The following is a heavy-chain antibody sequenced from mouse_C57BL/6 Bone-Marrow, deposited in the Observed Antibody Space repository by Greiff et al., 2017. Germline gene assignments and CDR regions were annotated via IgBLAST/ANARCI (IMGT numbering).Heavy chain of an antibody. Sequence: QVQLQQSGAELVRPGASVTLSCKASGYTFTAYAMHWVKQTPVHGLEWIGAFDPETGGTAYNQKFKGKAILTADKSSSTAYMELRSLTSEDSAVYYCTRCYDYGGSWFAYWGQGTLVTVSA. CDR1: GYTFTAYA. CDR3: TRCYDYGGSWFAY. J-gene: IGHJ3*01. CDR2: FDPETGGT. V-gene: IGHV1-15*01. D-gene: IGHD2-4*01.